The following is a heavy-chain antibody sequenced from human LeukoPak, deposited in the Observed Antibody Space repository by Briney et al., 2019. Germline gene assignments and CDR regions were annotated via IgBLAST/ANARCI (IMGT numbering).Heavy chain of an antibody. Sequence: SETLSLTCTVSGGSISSGDYYWSWIRQPPGKGLEWIGYIYYSGSTYYNPSLKSRVTISVDTSKNQFSLKLSSVTAADTAVYYCSSVEWNGDYIIPCDYWGQGTLVTVSS. V-gene: IGHV4-30-4*01. CDR3: SSVEWNGDYIIPCDY. CDR1: GGSISSGDYY. CDR2: IYYSGST. J-gene: IGHJ4*02. D-gene: IGHD4-17*01.